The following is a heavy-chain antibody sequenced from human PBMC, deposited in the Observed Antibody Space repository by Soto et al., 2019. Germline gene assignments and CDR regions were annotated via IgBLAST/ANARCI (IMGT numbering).Heavy chain of an antibody. CDR3: AKDGYSGYDFHY. J-gene: IGHJ4*02. CDR2: IVVGSGNT. CDR1: GFTFTSSA. D-gene: IGHD5-12*01. Sequence: ASVKVSCKASGFTFTSSAVQWVRQARGQRLEWIGWIVVGSGNTNYAQKFQERVTITRDMSTSTAYMELNSLRAEDTAVYYCAKDGYSGYDFHYWGQGTLVTVSS. V-gene: IGHV1-58*01.